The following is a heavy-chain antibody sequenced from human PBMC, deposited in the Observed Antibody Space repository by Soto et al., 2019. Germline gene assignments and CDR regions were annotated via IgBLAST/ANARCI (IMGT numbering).Heavy chain of an antibody. V-gene: IGHV4-30-4*01. D-gene: IGHD3-10*01. Sequence: QVQLQESGPGLVKPSQTLSLTCTVSGASIISFHYTWTWLRQRPGQGLEWIGHVYHTGATYYNPYLESRVVMSVDTSNTQFSLKLSSVTAADTAVFYCARGAVVSLVRGVMVGNWFDPWGQGTLVAVSS. J-gene: IGHJ5*02. CDR2: VYHTGAT. CDR1: GASIISFHYT. CDR3: ARGAVVSLVRGVMVGNWFDP.